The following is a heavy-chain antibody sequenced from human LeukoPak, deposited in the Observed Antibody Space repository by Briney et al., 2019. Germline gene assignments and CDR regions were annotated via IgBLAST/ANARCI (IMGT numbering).Heavy chain of an antibody. J-gene: IGHJ4*02. CDR2: IKSKTDGGTT. D-gene: IGHD3-10*01. V-gene: IGHV3-15*01. Sequence: GGSLRLSCAASGFTFSNAWMSWVRQAPGKGLEWVGRIKSKTDGGTTDYAAPVKGRFTISRDDSKNTLYLQMNSLKTEDTAVYYCTTEPIYYYGSGSYLIDYWGQGTLVTVSS. CDR3: TTEPIYYYGSGSYLIDY. CDR1: GFTFSNAW.